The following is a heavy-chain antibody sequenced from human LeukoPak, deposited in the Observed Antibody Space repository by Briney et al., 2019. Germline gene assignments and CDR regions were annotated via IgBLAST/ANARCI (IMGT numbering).Heavy chain of an antibody. CDR2: INYSGKT. V-gene: IGHV4-39*07. CDR3: ARISVTTTGNIFDY. Sequence: PSETLSLTCTVSGGSISSSSHFCGWVRQPPGEGLEWIGSINYSGKTYYHSSLKSRVTISVDPSKNLFSLNLSSVTAADTAVYYCARISVTTTGNIFDYWGQGTLVAVSS. D-gene: IGHD1-1*01. J-gene: IGHJ4*02. CDR1: GGSISSSSHF.